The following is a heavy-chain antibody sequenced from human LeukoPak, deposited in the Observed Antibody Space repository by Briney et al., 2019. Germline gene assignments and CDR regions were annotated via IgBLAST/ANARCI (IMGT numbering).Heavy chain of an antibody. Sequence: ASVKVSCKASGFTFTSSAVQWVRQARGQRLEWIGWIVVGSGNTNYAQKFQERVTITRDMSTSTAYMELSSLRSEDTAVYYCAADRRNEYSYGSHYWGQGTLVTVSS. V-gene: IGHV1-58*01. J-gene: IGHJ4*02. CDR2: IVVGSGNT. D-gene: IGHD5-18*01. CDR1: GFTFTSSA. CDR3: AADRRNEYSYGSHY.